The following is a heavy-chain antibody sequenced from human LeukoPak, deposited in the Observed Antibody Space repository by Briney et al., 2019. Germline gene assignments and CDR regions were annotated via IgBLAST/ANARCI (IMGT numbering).Heavy chain of an antibody. CDR1: GFTFSSYS. Sequence: GGSLRLSCAASGFTFSSYSMKRVRQAPGKGLEWVSYISSSSSIIYYADSVKGRFTVSRDNAKNSLYLQMNSLRAEDTAVYFCAGTDSGSYSRWFDYWGQGTLVTVSS. J-gene: IGHJ4*02. CDR3: AGTDSGSYSRWFDY. D-gene: IGHD1-26*01. V-gene: IGHV3-48*01. CDR2: ISSSSSII.